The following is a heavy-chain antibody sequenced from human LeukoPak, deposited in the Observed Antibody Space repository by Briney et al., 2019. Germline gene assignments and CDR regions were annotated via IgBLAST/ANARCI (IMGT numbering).Heavy chain of an antibody. CDR3: ARKTYYYDSSGYGIKDY. CDR2: IIPIFGTA. CDR1: GGTFSSYA. V-gene: IGHV1-69*05. D-gene: IGHD3-22*01. J-gene: IGHJ4*02. Sequence: ASVKVSCKGSGGTFSSYAISWVRQAPGQGLEWMGGIIPIFGTANYAQKLQGRVTMTTDTSTSTAYMELRSLRSDDTAVYYCARKTYYYDSSGYGIKDYWGQGTLVTVSS.